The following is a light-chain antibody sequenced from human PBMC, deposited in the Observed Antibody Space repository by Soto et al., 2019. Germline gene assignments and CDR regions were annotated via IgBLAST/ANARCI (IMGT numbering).Light chain of an antibody. J-gene: IGKJ1*01. V-gene: IGKV1-9*01. CDR1: QGISSY. Sequence: DIQLTQSPSFLSASVGDRVTITCRASQGISSYLAWYQQKPGKAPKLLIYAASTLQSGVPSRFSGSGSGTEFTLTISSLQPEDFATYCCQHYGGMWTFGQGTKVDI. CDR2: AAS. CDR3: QHYGGMWT.